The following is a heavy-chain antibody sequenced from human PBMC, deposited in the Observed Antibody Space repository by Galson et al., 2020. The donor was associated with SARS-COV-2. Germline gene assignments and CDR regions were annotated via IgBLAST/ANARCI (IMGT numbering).Heavy chain of an antibody. V-gene: IGHV4-61*02. CDR2: IYTSGST. CDR1: GGSISSGSYY. CDR3: ARDHYDILTGELYYYGMDV. J-gene: IGHJ6*02. D-gene: IGHD3-9*01. Sequence: SETLSLTCTVSGGSISSGSYYWSWIRQPAGKGLEWIGRIYTSGSTNYNPSLKSRVTISVDTSKNQFSLKLSSVTAADTAVYYCARDHYDILTGELYYYGMDVWGQGTTVTVSS.